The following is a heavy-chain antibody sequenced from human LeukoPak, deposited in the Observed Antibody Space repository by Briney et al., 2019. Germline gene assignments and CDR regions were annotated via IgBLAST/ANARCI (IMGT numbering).Heavy chain of an antibody. CDR3: ARIPSSSWYGTVYYYYYYMDV. CDR1: RYTFTSYG. CDR2: ISAYNGNT. J-gene: IGHJ6*03. V-gene: IGHV1-18*01. D-gene: IGHD6-13*01. Sequence: GASVKVSCKASRYTFTSYGISWVRQAPGQGLEWMGWISAYNGNTNYAQKLQGRVTMTTDTSTSTAYMELRSLRSDDTAVYYCARIPSSSWYGTVYYYYYYMDVWGKGTTVTISS.